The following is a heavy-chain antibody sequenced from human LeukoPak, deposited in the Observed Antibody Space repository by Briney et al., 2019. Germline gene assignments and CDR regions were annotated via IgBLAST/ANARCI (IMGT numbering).Heavy chain of an antibody. D-gene: IGHD1-26*01. V-gene: IGHV3-48*01. Sequence: GGSLRLSCAASRFTFSNYGVNWVRQAPGKGLEWVSYINSRSSTIYYADSVRGRFTISRGNAKNSLYLQMNSLKAEDTAIYYCAREVGTPQAFDIWGQGTMVTVSS. J-gene: IGHJ3*02. CDR1: RFTFSNYG. CDR2: INSRSSTI. CDR3: AREVGTPQAFDI.